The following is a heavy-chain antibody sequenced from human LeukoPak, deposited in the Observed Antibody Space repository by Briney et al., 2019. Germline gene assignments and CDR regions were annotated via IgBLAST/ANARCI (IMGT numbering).Heavy chain of an antibody. CDR3: ARNEGRLRWRY. CDR1: GGSFNGYY. V-gene: IGHV4-34*01. J-gene: IGHJ4*02. Sequence: SETLSLTCAVYGGSFNGYYWSWLRQPPGKGLEWIGEVNHGGSTNYNPSLKSRVTISLDTSTNKFSLKLSSVTAADTAGYYCARNEGRLRWRYWGQGTLVTVSS. CDR2: VNHGGST. D-gene: IGHD4-23*01.